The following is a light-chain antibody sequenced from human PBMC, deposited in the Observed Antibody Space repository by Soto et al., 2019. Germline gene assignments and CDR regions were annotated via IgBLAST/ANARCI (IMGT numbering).Light chain of an antibody. V-gene: IGKV3-11*01. Sequence: EVVLTQSPATLSLSPGERATLSCRASQSVGTYLAWYQQRAGQTPRLLIYDASNRVTGIPARFSGSGSGTDFILTINSLEPEDFAVYYCQQRANWITFGQGTRLEI. CDR3: QQRANWIT. CDR1: QSVGTY. J-gene: IGKJ5*01. CDR2: DAS.